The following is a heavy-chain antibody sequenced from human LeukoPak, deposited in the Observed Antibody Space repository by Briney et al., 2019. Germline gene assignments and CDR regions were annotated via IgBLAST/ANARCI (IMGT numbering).Heavy chain of an antibody. CDR1: GFTFSSYS. J-gene: IGHJ4*02. V-gene: IGHV3-21*01. D-gene: IGHD4-17*01. CDR2: ISSSSSYI. Sequence: GGSLRLPCAASGFTFSSYSMNWVRQAPGKGLEWVSSISSSSSYIYYADSVKGRFTISRDNAKNPLYLQMNSLRAEDTAVYYCARDTVTSRLRARFDYWGQGTLVTVSS. CDR3: ARDTVTSRLRARFDY.